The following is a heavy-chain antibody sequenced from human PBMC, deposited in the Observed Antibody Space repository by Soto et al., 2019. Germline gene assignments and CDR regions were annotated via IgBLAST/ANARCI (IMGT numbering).Heavy chain of an antibody. J-gene: IGHJ5*02. D-gene: IGHD1-20*01. Sequence: SETLSLTCTVSGGSISSGGYYWSWIRQHPGKGLEWIGYIYYSGSTYYNPSLKSRVTISVDTSKNQFSLKLSSVTAADTAVYYCARDLHNWNRLFDPWGQGTLVTVSS. CDR1: GGSISSGGYY. V-gene: IGHV4-31*03. CDR2: IYYSGST. CDR3: ARDLHNWNRLFDP.